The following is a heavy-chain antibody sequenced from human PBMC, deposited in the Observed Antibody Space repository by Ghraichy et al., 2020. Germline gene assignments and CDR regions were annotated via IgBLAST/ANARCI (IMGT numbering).Heavy chain of an antibody. CDR1: GGSISSSSYY. CDR3: ASLRSSSSWPDP. D-gene: IGHD6-13*01. Sequence: SETLSLTCTVSGGSISSSSYYWGWIRQPPGKGLEWIGSIYYSGSTYYNPSLKSRVTISVDTSKNQFSLKLSSVTAADTAVYYCASLRSSSSWPDPWGQGTLVTVSS. CDR2: IYYSGST. V-gene: IGHV4-39*01. J-gene: IGHJ5*02.